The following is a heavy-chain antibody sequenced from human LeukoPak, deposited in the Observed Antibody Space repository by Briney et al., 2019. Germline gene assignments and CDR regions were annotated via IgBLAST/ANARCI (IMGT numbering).Heavy chain of an antibody. CDR3: ARDVMNIYDWFDP. V-gene: IGHV3-21*01. J-gene: IGHJ5*02. CDR1: GFTSSSYS. D-gene: IGHD2/OR15-2a*01. CDR2: ISSSSSYI. Sequence: GGSLRLSCAASGFTSSSYSMNWVRQAPGKGLEWVSSISSSSSYIYYADSVKGRFTISRDNAKNSLYLQMNSLRAEDTAVYYCARDVMNIYDWFDPWGQGTLVTVSS.